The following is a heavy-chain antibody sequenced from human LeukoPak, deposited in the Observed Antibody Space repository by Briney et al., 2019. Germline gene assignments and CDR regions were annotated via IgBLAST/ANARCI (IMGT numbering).Heavy chain of an antibody. J-gene: IGHJ4*02. D-gene: IGHD3-16*02. CDR2: IRNGGSNK. CDR3: AKDGGYRTLNYFDS. V-gene: IGHV3-30*02. CDR1: GFTFSSYG. Sequence: GGTLRLSWAASGFTFSSYGMHWVRQAAGKGLEWVGFIRNGGSNKYYEASVKGRFTISRDNSKNTLYLQMNSLRAEDTAVYYCAKDGGYRTLNYFDSWGQGTLVTVSS.